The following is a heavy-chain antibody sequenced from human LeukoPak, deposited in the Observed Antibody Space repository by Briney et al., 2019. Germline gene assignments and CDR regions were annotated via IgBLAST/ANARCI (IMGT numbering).Heavy chain of an antibody. D-gene: IGHD2-2*01. CDR3: ASLVVPAAHDAFDI. Sequence: PGGSLGLSCAASGFTFDDYGMTWVRQAPGKGLEWFSGIKWNGGSTGYADSVKGRFTISRDNAKNSLYLQMNSLRAEDTALYYCASLVVPAAHDAFDIWGQGTMVTVSS. CDR2: IKWNGGST. CDR1: GFTFDDYG. J-gene: IGHJ3*02. V-gene: IGHV3-20*04.